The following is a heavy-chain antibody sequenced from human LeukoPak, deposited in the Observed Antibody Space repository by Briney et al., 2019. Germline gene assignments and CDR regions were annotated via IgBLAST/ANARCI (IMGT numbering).Heavy chain of an antibody. CDR1: GFTFSSYW. J-gene: IGHJ4*02. CDR3: ARALDSSSSRYQAFEE. V-gene: IGHV3-7*01. CDR2: IKQDGSEK. D-gene: IGHD2-2*01. Sequence: GGSLRLSCAASGFTFSSYWMSWVRQAPGKGLEWVANIKQDGSEKYYVDSVKGRFAISRDNAKSSLYLQMNSLRAEDTAVYYCARALDSSSSRYQAFEEWGQGTLVTVSS.